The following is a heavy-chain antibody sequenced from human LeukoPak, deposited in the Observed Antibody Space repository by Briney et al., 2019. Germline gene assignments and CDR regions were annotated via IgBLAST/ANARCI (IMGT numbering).Heavy chain of an antibody. V-gene: IGHV4-30-4*08. CDR3: ARGHDILTGYSSFDY. D-gene: IGHD3-9*01. CDR1: GGSISSGDYY. Sequence: PSETLSLTCTVSGGSISSGDYYWSWIRQPPGKGLEWIGYIYYSGSTYYNPSLKSRVTISVDTSKNQFSLKLSSVTAADTAVYYCARGHDILTGYSSFDYWGQGTLVTVSS. J-gene: IGHJ4*02. CDR2: IYYSGST.